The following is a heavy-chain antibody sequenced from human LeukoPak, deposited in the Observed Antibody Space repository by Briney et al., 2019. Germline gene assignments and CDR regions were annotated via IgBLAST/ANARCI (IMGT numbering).Heavy chain of an antibody. D-gene: IGHD3-10*01. CDR2: IYNSGNT. V-gene: IGHV4-59*08. J-gene: IGHJ4*02. CDR3: ARAAYGSGSYLFDY. CDR1: GGSISGYY. Sequence: SETLSLTCTVSGGSISGYYWSWIRQPPGKGLEWIGYIYNSGNTNYYPSLKSRVTISVDTSKNQFSLKLSSVTAADTAVYYCARAAYGSGSYLFDYWGQGTLVTVSS.